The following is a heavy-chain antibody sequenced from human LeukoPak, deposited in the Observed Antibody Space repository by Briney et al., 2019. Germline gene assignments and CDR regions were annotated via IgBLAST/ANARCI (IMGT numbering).Heavy chain of an antibody. V-gene: IGHV1-2*02. CDR2: INPNTGDT. CDR3: ARIRGSGAYDSGYSRWDFDY. D-gene: IGHD3-10*01. J-gene: IGHJ4*02. CDR1: GYTFTGYY. Sequence: ASVKVSCKASGYTFTGYYMHRVRQAPGQGLEWMGWINPNTGDTNYAQKFQGRVTLTRDTSISTAYMNLSSLRSDDTAVYYCARIRGSGAYDSGYSRWDFDYWGQGTLVTVSS.